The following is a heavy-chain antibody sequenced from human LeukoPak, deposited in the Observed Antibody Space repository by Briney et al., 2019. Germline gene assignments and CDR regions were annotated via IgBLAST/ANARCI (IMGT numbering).Heavy chain of an antibody. CDR1: GFTFSSYW. J-gene: IGHJ4*02. CDR3: ARAGDYYDSSGYYYVGVLED. V-gene: IGHV3-7*01. Sequence: PGGSLRLSCAASGFTFSSYWMSWVRQAPGKGLEWVANIKQDGSEKYYVDSVKGRFTISRDNAKNSLYLQMNSLRAEDTAVYYCARAGDYYDSSGYYYVGVLEDRGQGTLVTVSS. D-gene: IGHD3-22*01. CDR2: IKQDGSEK.